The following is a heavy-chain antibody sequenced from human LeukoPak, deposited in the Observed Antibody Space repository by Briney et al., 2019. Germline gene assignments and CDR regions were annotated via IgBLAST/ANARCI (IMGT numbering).Heavy chain of an antibody. Sequence: ASVKVSCKASGGTFTHFVISWLRQAPGQGLEWMGWINPNSGGTNYAQKFQGRVTMTRDTSISTAYMELSRLRSDDTAVYYCARGFPRYGDYAFDYWGQGTLVTVSS. CDR3: ARGFPRYGDYAFDY. CDR1: GGTFTHFV. D-gene: IGHD4-17*01. CDR2: INPNSGGT. J-gene: IGHJ4*02. V-gene: IGHV1-2*02.